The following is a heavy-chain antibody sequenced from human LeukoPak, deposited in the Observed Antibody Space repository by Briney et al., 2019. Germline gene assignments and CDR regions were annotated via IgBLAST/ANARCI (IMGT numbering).Heavy chain of an antibody. Sequence: GGSLRLSCAASGFTFSSYWMHWVRQAPGKGLVWVSRINGDGSSTSYADSVKGRFTIPRDNAKNTLYLQMNSLRAEDTAVYYCATPPTIHGYWGQGTLVTVSS. V-gene: IGHV3-74*01. CDR2: INGDGSST. D-gene: IGHD2-2*02. CDR3: ATPPTIHGY. J-gene: IGHJ4*02. CDR1: GFTFSSYW.